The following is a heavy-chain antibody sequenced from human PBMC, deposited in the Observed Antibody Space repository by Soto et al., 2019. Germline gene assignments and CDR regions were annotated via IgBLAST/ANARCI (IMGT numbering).Heavy chain of an antibody. D-gene: IGHD1-1*01. CDR3: ARGGKGWNNVVQYYYSLDV. V-gene: IGHV4-39*01. J-gene: IGHJ6*02. CDR2: FYYTGST. Sequence: SETLSLTCSVSGGSITSSSYYWGWIRQPPGKGLEWIGSFYYTGSTYYSSSLKSRVTISVDTPKNQLSLKLSYVTAADTAVYYCARGGKGWNNVVQYYYSLDVWGHGTTVTVSS. CDR1: GGSITSSSYY.